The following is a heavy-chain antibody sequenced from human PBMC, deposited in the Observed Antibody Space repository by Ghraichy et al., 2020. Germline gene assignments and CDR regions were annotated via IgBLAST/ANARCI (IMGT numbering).Heavy chain of an antibody. Sequence: GGSLRLSCAASGFTVSSNYMSWVRQAPGKGLEWVSVIYSGGTTYYADSVKGRFTISRDNSKNTLYLQMNSLRAEDTAVYYCAREGVENYYGSGSHGMDVWGQGTTVTVSS. J-gene: IGHJ6*02. CDR3: AREGVENYYGSGSHGMDV. V-gene: IGHV3-53*01. D-gene: IGHD3-10*01. CDR1: GFTVSSNY. CDR2: IYSGGTT.